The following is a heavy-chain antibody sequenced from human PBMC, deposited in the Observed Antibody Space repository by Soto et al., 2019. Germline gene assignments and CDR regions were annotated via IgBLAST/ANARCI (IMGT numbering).Heavy chain of an antibody. V-gene: IGHV3-48*01. J-gene: IGHJ5*02. Sequence: EVQLVESGGGLVQPGGSLRLSCAASGFTFSSYSMNWVRQAPGKGLEWVSYISSSSSTIYYADSVKGRFTISRDNATNSRYLQMNSMGAEDTAVYYCAREAATLNWFDPWGQGTLVTVSS. CDR1: GFTFSSYS. CDR3: AREAATLNWFDP. D-gene: IGHD6-25*01. CDR2: ISSSSSTI.